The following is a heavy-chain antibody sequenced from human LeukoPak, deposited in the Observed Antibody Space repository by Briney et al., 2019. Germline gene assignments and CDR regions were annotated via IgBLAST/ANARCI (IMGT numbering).Heavy chain of an antibody. V-gene: IGHV4-34*01. CDR2: INHSGST. D-gene: IGHD5-18*01. CDR3: ARGGYSHGRGRFDP. J-gene: IGHJ5*02. Sequence: SETLSLTCAVYGGSFSGYYWSWIRQPPGKGLEWIGEINHSGSTNYNPSLKSRVTISVDTSKNQFSLKLSSVTAADTAVFYCARGGYSHGRGRFDPWGQGTLVTVSS. CDR1: GGSFSGYY.